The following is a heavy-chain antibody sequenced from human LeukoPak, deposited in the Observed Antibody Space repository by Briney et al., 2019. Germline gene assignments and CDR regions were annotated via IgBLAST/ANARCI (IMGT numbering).Heavy chain of an antibody. CDR3: ASHLRSIAVAEN. J-gene: IGHJ4*02. CDR1: GFTFSSYG. V-gene: IGHV3-30*03. CDR2: ISYDGSNK. D-gene: IGHD6-19*01. Sequence: GVLRLSCAASGFTFSSYGMHWVRQAPGKGLEWVAVISYDGSNKYYADSAKGRFTISRDNSKNTLYLQMNSLRAEDTAVYYCASHLRSIAVAENWGQGTLVTVSS.